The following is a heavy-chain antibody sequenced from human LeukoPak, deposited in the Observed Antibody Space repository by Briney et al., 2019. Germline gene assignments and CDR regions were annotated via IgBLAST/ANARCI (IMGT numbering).Heavy chain of an antibody. D-gene: IGHD3-3*01. J-gene: IGHJ4*02. Sequence: VRPGGSLRLSCAASGFTFDDYGMSWVRQAPGKGLEWVSGINWNGGSTGYADSVKGRFTISRDNAKNTLYLQMNSLRGEDTAVYYCASGRWSDYLDHWGQGTLVTVSS. V-gene: IGHV3-20*04. CDR2: INWNGGST. CDR1: GFTFDDYG. CDR3: ASGRWSDYLDH.